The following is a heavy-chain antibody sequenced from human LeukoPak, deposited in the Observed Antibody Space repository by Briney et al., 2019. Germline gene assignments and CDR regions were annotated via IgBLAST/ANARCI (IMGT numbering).Heavy chain of an antibody. CDR2: IKQDGSEK. Sequence: GGSLRLSCAASGFTFSSYWMSWVRQAPGKGLEWVANIKQDGSEKYYVDSVKGRFTISRDNAKNSLYLQMNSLRAEDTAVYYCARFVGATTETLFDYWGQGTLVTVSS. J-gene: IGHJ4*02. CDR1: GFTFSSYW. V-gene: IGHV3-7*01. D-gene: IGHD1-26*01. CDR3: ARFVGATTETLFDY.